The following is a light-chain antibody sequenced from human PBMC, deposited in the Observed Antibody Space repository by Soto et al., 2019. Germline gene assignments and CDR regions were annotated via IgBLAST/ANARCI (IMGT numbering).Light chain of an antibody. CDR2: NVY. Sequence: QSALTQPSSVSGSPGHSITISCTGTSSDVGAFNFVSWHQQHPGKAPKLMIYNVYDRPSGVSYRFSGSKYGNTASLTISGLQGEDEADYYCSSYTVSRTYVFGTGTKVTVL. V-gene: IGLV2-14*03. CDR3: SSYTVSRTYV. J-gene: IGLJ1*01. CDR1: SSDVGAFNF.